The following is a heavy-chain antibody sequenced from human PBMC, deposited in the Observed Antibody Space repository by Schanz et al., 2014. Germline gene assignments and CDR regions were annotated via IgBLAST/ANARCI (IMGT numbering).Heavy chain of an antibody. CDR2: ISGSGGST. Sequence: EEQLVESGGGLVQPGGSLRLSCAAPGFTFSSYAMSWVRQAPGKGLEWVSAISGSGGSTYYADSVKGRFTISRDNSKNTLYLQMNSLRAEDTAVYYCAKGRFGELSAFDIWGQGTMVTVSS. CDR3: AKGRFGELSAFDI. J-gene: IGHJ3*02. CDR1: GFTFSSYA. V-gene: IGHV3-23*04. D-gene: IGHD3-10*01.